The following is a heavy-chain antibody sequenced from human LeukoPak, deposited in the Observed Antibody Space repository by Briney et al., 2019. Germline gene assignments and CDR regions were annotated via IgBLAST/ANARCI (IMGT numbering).Heavy chain of an antibody. Sequence: PGGSLRLSCAASGFTFTTSGMHWVRQAPGKGLEWVTFIQYDGGDIFYADSVKGRFTISRDNSKNTLYLQMNSLRAEDTAVYYCASTHTPGGVAAAGKVYWGQGTLVTVSS. CDR2: IQYDGGDI. D-gene: IGHD6-13*01. CDR1: GFTFTTSG. J-gene: IGHJ4*02. CDR3: ASTHTPGGVAAAGKVY. V-gene: IGHV3-30*02.